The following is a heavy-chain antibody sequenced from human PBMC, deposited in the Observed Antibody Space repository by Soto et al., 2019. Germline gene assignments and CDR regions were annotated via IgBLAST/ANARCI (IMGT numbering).Heavy chain of an antibody. J-gene: IGHJ4*02. CDR3: ARPHYDSNTFYSFFDY. D-gene: IGHD3-22*01. CDR2: IFHGGGT. Sequence: SETLALTCAVSGESFRGYDWSWIRQPPGKGLEWIGQIFHGGGTNYSPSLKSRVTISVDTSKNQFSLELSSVTAADTAVYYCARPHYDSNTFYSFFDYWGQGTLVTVSS. CDR1: GESFRGYD. V-gene: IGHV4-34*12.